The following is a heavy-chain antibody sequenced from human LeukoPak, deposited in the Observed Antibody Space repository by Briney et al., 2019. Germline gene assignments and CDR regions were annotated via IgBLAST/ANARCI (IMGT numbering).Heavy chain of an antibody. V-gene: IGHV3-7*01. CDR3: AREWAVVVQDY. CDR2: IKQDGSEK. CDR1: GFTFSSYW. Sequence: PGGSLRLSSAASGFTFSSYWMSWVRQAPGKGLEWVANIKQDGSEKYYVDSVKGRFTISRDNAKNSLYLQMNSLRAEDTAVYYCAREWAVVVQDYWGQGTLVTVSS. J-gene: IGHJ4*02. D-gene: IGHD2-2*01.